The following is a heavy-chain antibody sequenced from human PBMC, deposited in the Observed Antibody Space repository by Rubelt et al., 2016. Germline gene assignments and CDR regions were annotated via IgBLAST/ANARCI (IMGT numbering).Heavy chain of an antibody. V-gene: IGHV4-39*07. Sequence: SGSTYYNPSLKSRVTISVDTSKNQFSLKLSPVTAADTAVYYCAREGYKYGDYRLGWFDLWGQGTLVTVSS. J-gene: IGHJ5*02. CDR2: SGST. D-gene: IGHD4-17*01. CDR3: AREGYKYGDYRLGWFDL.